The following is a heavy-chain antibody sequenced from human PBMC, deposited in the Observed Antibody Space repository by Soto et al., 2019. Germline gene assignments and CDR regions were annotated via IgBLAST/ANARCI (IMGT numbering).Heavy chain of an antibody. J-gene: IGHJ4*02. CDR1: GFTFSSYG. Sequence: HPGGSLRLSCAASGFTFSSYGMHWVRQAPGKGLEWVAVISYDGSNKYYADSVKGRFTISRDNSKNTLYLQMNSLRAEDTAVYYCAKAAAFWQWLVEYWGQGTLVTVSS. CDR3: AKAAAFWQWLVEY. V-gene: IGHV3-30*18. CDR2: ISYDGSNK. D-gene: IGHD6-19*01.